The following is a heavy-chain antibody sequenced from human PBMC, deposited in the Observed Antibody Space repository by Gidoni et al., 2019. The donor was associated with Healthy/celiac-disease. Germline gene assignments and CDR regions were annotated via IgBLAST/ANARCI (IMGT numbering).Heavy chain of an antibody. D-gene: IGHD3-22*01. CDR2: ISGSGGST. V-gene: IGHV3-23*01. J-gene: IGHJ4*02. Sequence: LESGGGLVQPGGSLRLSCAASGFTFSSYAMSWVRQAPGKGLEWVSAISGSGGSTYYADSVKGRFTISRDNSKNTLYLQMNSLRAEDTAVYYCARALNSSGYFLYYFDYWGQGTLVTVSS. CDR3: ARALNSSGYFLYYFDY. CDR1: GFTFSSYA.